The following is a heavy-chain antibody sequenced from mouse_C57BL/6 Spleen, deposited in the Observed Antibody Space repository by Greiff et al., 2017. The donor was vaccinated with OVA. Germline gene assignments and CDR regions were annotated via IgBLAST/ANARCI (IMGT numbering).Heavy chain of an antibody. D-gene: IGHD2-3*01. J-gene: IGHJ2*01. CDR2: IYPGDGDT. V-gene: IGHV1-82*01. CDR1: GYAFSSSW. CDR3: ARCDGYDYFDY. Sequence: VKVVESGPELVKPGASVKISCKASGYAFSSSWMNWVKQRPGKGLEWIGRIYPGDGDTNYNGKFKGKATLTADKSSSTAYMQLSSLTSEDSAVYFCARCDGYDYFDYWGQGTTLTVSS.